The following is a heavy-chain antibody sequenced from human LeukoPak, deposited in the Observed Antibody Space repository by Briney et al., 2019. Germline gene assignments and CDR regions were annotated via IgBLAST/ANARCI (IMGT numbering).Heavy chain of an antibody. CDR2: MNPNSGNT. CDR1: GHTFTSYD. D-gene: IGHD4-23*01. J-gene: IGHJ4*02. V-gene: IGHV1-8*01. CDR3: ARAGRSMGVVSLDGY. Sequence: GASVKVSCKASGHTFTSYDINWVRQATGQGLEWMGWMNPNSGNTGYAQKFQGRVTMTRNTSISTAYMELSSLRSEDTAVYYCARAGRSMGVVSLDGYWGQGTLVTVFS.